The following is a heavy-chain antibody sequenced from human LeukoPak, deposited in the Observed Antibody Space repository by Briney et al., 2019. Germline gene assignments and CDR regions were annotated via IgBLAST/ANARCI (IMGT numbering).Heavy chain of an antibody. CDR3: ARPYDFGFDYYGMDV. V-gene: IGHV3-30*14. J-gene: IGHJ6*02. CDR2: ISYDGSNK. D-gene: IGHD3-3*01. Sequence: GGSLRLSCAASGFTFSSYAMHWVRQAPGKGLEWVAVISYDGSNKYYADSVKGRFTISRDNSKNTLYLQMNSLRAEDTAVYYCARPYDFGFDYYGMDVWGQGTTVTVSS. CDR1: GFTFSSYA.